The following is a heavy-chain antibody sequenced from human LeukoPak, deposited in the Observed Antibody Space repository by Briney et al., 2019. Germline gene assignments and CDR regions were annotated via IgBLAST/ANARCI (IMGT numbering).Heavy chain of an antibody. V-gene: IGHV3-74*01. J-gene: IGHJ4*02. CDR2: IKYDGSAT. CDR3: VSGSLQSGYNFDY. Sequence: PGGSLRLSCAASGFTFSNYWMHWIRQVPGKGLVWVSHIKYDGSATNYADSAKGRFTISRDNAKNTLYLQMNSLRAEDTAVYYCVSGSLQSGYNFDYWGQGALVTVSS. CDR1: GFTFSNYW. D-gene: IGHD3-3*01.